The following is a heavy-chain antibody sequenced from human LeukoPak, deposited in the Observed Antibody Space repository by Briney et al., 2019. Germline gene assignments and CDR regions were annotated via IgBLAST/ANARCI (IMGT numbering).Heavy chain of an antibody. CDR3: ARDLHSSSLDYYYKDV. CDR1: GFTFGHYY. V-gene: IGHV3-11*01. D-gene: IGHD6-13*01. J-gene: IGHJ6*03. Sequence: GGSLRLSCAGSGFTFGHYYMNWIRQAPGKGLEWVSSITSTGVTMYYADSVKGRFTMSRDNAKNSLYLQMNSLKPDDTAVYFCARDLHSSSLDYYYKDVWGRGTTVIVSS. CDR2: ITSTGVTM.